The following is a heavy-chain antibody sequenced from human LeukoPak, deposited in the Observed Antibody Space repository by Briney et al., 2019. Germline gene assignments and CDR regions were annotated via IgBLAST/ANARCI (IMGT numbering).Heavy chain of an antibody. V-gene: IGHV3-11*01. D-gene: IGHD6-13*01. Sequence: LSLTCTVSGYSISSGYYWGWIRQPPGKGLEWLSYIGSSDSTTHYADSVKGRFTISRDNSKNSLYLQMNSLRTEDTALYYCAKDAQYSSNPTLYYYYMDVWGKGTTVTVSS. CDR1: GYSISSGYY. CDR2: IGSSDSTT. J-gene: IGHJ6*03. CDR3: AKDAQYSSNPTLYYYYMDV.